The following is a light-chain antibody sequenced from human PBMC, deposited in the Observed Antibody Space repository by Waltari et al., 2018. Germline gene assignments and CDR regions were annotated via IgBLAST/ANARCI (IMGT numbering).Light chain of an antibody. CDR2: YDS. Sequence: SYVVTQPPSVSVAPGQTARITCGGNNIGSKSVHWYQQKPGQAPVLVVYYDSDRPSGIPERFSGSNSGNTATLTISRVEAGDEADYFCQVWDSSSDHWVFGGGTKLSVL. CDR1: NIGSKS. V-gene: IGLV3-21*02. CDR3: QVWDSSSDHWV. J-gene: IGLJ3*02.